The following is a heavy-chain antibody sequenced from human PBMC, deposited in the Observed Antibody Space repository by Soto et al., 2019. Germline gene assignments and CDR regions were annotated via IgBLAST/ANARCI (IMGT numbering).Heavy chain of an antibody. Sequence: PGGSLRLSCAASGFTFSSYAMSWVRQAPGKGLEWVSAISGSGGSTYYADSVKGRFTISRDNSKNTLYLQMNSLRAEDTAVYYCATDALHIAVVTAIDNPYYFDYWGQGTLVTVSS. D-gene: IGHD2-21*02. CDR2: ISGSGGST. CDR1: GFTFSSYA. CDR3: ATDALHIAVVTAIDNPYYFDY. V-gene: IGHV3-23*01. J-gene: IGHJ4*02.